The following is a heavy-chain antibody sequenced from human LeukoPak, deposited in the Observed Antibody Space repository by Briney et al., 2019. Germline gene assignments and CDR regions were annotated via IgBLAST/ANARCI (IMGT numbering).Heavy chain of an antibody. CDR3: ARTSGSPAYYFDY. CDR1: GYTFTSYH. D-gene: IGHD3-10*01. Sequence: SVNVSCKASGYTFTSYHMHWVRQAPAQGLEWMGIINPSGGSTSYAQKFQGRVTMTRDTSTSTVYMELSSLRSEDTAVYYCARTSGSPAYYFDYWGQGTLVTVSS. V-gene: IGHV1-46*01. CDR2: INPSGGST. J-gene: IGHJ4*02.